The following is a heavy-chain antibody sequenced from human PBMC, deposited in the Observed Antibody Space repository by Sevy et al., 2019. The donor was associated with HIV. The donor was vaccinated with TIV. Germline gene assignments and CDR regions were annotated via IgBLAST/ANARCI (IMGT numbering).Heavy chain of an antibody. CDR1: GFTVSSHG. CDR3: ARDSNDYGDYRLSYYFDY. Sequence: GGSLRLSCAASGFTVSSHGMHWVRQTPGKGLEWVAVIYDDGRNKYYADFVKGRFTMSRDNSKNTLHLQMNSLRAEDTALYYCARDSNDYGDYRLSYYFDYWGQGTLVTVSS. CDR2: IYDDGRNK. J-gene: IGHJ4*02. V-gene: IGHV3-33*01. D-gene: IGHD4-17*01.